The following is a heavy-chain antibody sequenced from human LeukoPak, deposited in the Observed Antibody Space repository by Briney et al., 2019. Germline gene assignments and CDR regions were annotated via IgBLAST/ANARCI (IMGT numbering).Heavy chain of an antibody. Sequence: NPGGSLTLSCTASGFSFSSYSMNWVRQAPGKGLEWVSSITSSGNYVYYADSVKGLFTISRDDAKKSLYLQMSSLRTEDTAVYYCARDPGINANWGQGTLVTVSS. CDR2: ITSSGNYV. V-gene: IGHV3-21*01. D-gene: IGHD3-10*01. J-gene: IGHJ4*02. CDR1: GFSFSSYS. CDR3: ARDPGINAN.